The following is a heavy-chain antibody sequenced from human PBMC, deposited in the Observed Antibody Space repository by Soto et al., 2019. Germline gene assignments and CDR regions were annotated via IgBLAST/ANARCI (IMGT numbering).Heavy chain of an antibody. J-gene: IGHJ5*01. Sequence: QVHLQESGPGLVAPSGTLSLTCTLSGGSVRAPDWWNWVRQSPDKGREWIAEVHISGHSNYNPSPRSRVSVSIDRSKNQFYLNLNSVTAPDTAIYYCARVRQGCSANNCYFDPWGQGTQVTISS. CDR2: VHISGHS. CDR1: GGSVRAPDW. CDR3: ARVRQGCSANNCYFDP. D-gene: IGHD1-1*01. V-gene: IGHV4-4*02.